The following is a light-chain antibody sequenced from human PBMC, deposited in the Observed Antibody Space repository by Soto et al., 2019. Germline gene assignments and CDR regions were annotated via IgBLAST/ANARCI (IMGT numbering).Light chain of an antibody. V-gene: IGLV1-44*01. CDR2: SSN. CDR3: AAWDGSLNGVV. Sequence: QSVLTQPPSASGTPGQRVTISCSGSNSNIGSNTVNWYQQFPGAAPKLLVYSSNLRPSGVPDRFSGSKSGTSASLAISGLQYGDESDYYCAAWDGSLNGVVFGGGTKLTVL. J-gene: IGLJ3*02. CDR1: NSNIGSNT.